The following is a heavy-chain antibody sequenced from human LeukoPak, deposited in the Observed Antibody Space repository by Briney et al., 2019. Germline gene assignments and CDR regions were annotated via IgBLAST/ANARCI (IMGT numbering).Heavy chain of an antibody. CDR1: EFTFNNYA. D-gene: IGHD1-1*01. CDR3: ARRSRTGTYYFDY. V-gene: IGHV3-23*01. CDR2: LSANGANT. J-gene: IGHJ4*02. Sequence: GGSLRLSCAASEFTFNNYAMSWVRQAPGKGLEWVSSLSANGANTYSADSVKGRFIISRDNSKNTLYLQVNSLRPEDTAVYYCARRSRTGTYYFDYWGQGTLVTVSS.